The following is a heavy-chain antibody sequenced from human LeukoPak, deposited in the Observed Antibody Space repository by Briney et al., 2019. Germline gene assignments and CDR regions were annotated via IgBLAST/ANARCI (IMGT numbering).Heavy chain of an antibody. CDR3: ARGPNSDWSGLDF. J-gene: IGHJ4*02. V-gene: IGHV3-74*01. D-gene: IGHD3-9*01. CDR1: GFTFDDYA. CDR2: ISPTGSTT. Sequence: GGSLRLSCEASGFTFDDYAMHWVRQAPGKGLVWVSRISPTGSTTSYADSVKGRFTVSRDNAKNTLYLQVNNLRAEDTAVYYCARGPNSDWSGLDFWGQGTLLTVSS.